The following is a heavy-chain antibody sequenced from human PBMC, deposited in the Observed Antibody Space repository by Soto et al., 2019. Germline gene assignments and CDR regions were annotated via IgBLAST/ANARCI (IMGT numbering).Heavy chain of an antibody. CDR1: GFTFSSYG. D-gene: IGHD6-19*01. CDR3: AKVALRQWLVDY. V-gene: IGHV3-30*18. CDR2: ISYDGSNK. Sequence: VGSLRLSCAASGFTFSSYGMHWVRQAPGKGLEWVAVISYDGSNKYYADSVKGRFTISRDNSKNTLYLQMNSLRAEDTAVYYCAKVALRQWLVDYWGQGTLVTVSS. J-gene: IGHJ4*02.